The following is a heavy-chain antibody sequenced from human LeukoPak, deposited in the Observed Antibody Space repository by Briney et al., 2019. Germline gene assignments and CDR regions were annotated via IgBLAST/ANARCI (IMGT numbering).Heavy chain of an antibody. Sequence: GESLKISCKGSGYSFTSYWISWVRPMPGKGLEWMARIDPSDSYTNYSPSFQGHVTISDDKSITPAYLQWSSLKASDTAMYYCARLGADCTGGSCYHTWSQGTLVTVSS. CDR2: IDPSDSYT. D-gene: IGHD2-15*01. CDR3: ARLGADCTGGSCYHT. J-gene: IGHJ5*02. V-gene: IGHV5-10-1*01. CDR1: GYSFTSYW.